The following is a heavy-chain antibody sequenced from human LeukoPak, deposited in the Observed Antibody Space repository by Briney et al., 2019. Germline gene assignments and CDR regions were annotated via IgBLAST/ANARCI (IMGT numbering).Heavy chain of an antibody. CDR2: INHSGST. D-gene: IGHD1-26*01. V-gene: IGHV4-34*01. CDR1: GGSFSGYY. J-gene: IGHJ4*02. CDR3: ASSKVGATTGNFDY. Sequence: NTSETLSLTCAVYGGSFSGYYWSWIRQPPGKGLEWIGEINHSGSTNYNPSLKSRVTISVDTSKNQFSLKLSSVTAADTAVYYCASSKVGATTGNFDYWGQGTLVTVSS.